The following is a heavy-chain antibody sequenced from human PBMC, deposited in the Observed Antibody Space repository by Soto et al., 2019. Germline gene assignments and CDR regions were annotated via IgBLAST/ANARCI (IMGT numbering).Heavy chain of an antibody. D-gene: IGHD3-16*01. CDR1: GGSISSGYY. CDR2: IYYSGNT. CDR3: ARDAPVELRVPNSFDV. V-gene: IGHV4-31*03. Sequence: SETLSLTCTVSGGSISSGYYWSWIRQYPGKGLEWIGYIYYSGNTYYNPSLKSRVSISLDTSKSQFSLKLDSVTAADTAVYYCARDAPVELRVPNSFDVWGQGTTVTVSS. J-gene: IGHJ6*02.